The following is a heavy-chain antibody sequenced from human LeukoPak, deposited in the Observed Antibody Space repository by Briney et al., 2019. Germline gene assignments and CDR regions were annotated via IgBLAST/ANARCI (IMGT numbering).Heavy chain of an antibody. Sequence: PGGSLRLSCAASGFALSRYWMHWVRQAPGKGLVWVSRIDTDVSLTNYADSVRGRFTISRDNAKNTLYLQMNSLKAEDTAVYYCTRGLLGIDFWGQGTLVTVPS. CDR2: IDTDVSLT. CDR1: GFALSRYW. V-gene: IGHV3-74*01. J-gene: IGHJ4*02. CDR3: TRGLLGIDF. D-gene: IGHD2-21*02.